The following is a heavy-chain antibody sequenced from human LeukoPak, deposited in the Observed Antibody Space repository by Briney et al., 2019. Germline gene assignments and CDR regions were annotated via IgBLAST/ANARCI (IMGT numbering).Heavy chain of an antibody. CDR2: VWNDGSNE. D-gene: IGHD3-22*01. V-gene: IGHV3-33*06. CDR3: VQDWSGGNSGYIDD. J-gene: IGHJ4*02. Sequence: GGSLRLSCVASGFSFSTYGMHWVRQAPGKGLEWVAVVWNDGSNEYYTDSVKGRFTISRDNSKNTLYLQMNSLRAEDTAMYYCVQDWSGGNSGYIDDWGQGTLVTVSS. CDR1: GFSFSTYG.